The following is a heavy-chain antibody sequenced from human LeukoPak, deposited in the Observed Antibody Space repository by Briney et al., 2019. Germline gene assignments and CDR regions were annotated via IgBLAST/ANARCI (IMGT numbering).Heavy chain of an antibody. CDR2: IYYSGST. Sequence: SETLSLTCTVSGGSISSYYWSWIRQPPGKGLVWIGYIYYSGSTNYNPSLKSRVTISVDTSKNQFSLKLSSVTAADTAVYYCARIRGVYQLPQLPRFDYWGQGTLVTVSS. CDR1: GGSISSYY. D-gene: IGHD2-2*01. V-gene: IGHV4-59*12. CDR3: ARIRGVYQLPQLPRFDY. J-gene: IGHJ4*02.